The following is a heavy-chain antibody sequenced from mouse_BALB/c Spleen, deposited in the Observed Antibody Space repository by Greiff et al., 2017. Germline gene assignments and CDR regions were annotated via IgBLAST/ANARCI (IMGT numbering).Heavy chain of an antibody. CDR2: IDPANGNT. CDR3: ARKGVDY. Sequence: VQLQQSGAELVKPGASVKLSCTASGFNIKDTYMHWVKQRPEQGLEWIGRIDPANGNTKYDPKFQGTATITADTSSNTAYLQRSRLTSEDTAVYYCARKGVDYWGQGTSVTVSA. V-gene: IGHV14-3*02. J-gene: IGHJ4*01. CDR1: GFNIKDTY.